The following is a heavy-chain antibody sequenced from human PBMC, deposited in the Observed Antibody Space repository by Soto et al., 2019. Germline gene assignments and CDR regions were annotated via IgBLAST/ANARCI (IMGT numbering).Heavy chain of an antibody. Sequence: GESLKISCKGSGYSFTSYWISWVRQMPGKGLEWMGRIDPSDSYTNYSPSFQGHVTISADKSISTAYLQWSSLKASDTAMYYCARFHRGFSAYYYYGMDVWGQGTTVTVS. D-gene: IGHD3-3*01. CDR3: ARFHRGFSAYYYYGMDV. V-gene: IGHV5-10-1*01. CDR1: GYSFTSYW. CDR2: IDPSDSYT. J-gene: IGHJ6*02.